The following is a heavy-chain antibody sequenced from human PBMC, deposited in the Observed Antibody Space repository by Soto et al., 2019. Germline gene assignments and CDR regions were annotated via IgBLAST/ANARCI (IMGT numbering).Heavy chain of an antibody. V-gene: IGHV1-69*12. CDR2: IIPIFGTA. CDR1: GGTFSSYA. CDR3: ASIGYRSGWQSTGMDV. Sequence: QVQLVQSGAEVKKPGSSVKVPCKASGGTFSSYAISWLRQAPGQGLEWMGGIIPIFGTANYAQKFQGRVTIRADESTSKANMELGSLSSEDTDVYYCASIGYRSGWQSTGMDVWGQGTTVTVSS. J-gene: IGHJ6*02. D-gene: IGHD6-19*01.